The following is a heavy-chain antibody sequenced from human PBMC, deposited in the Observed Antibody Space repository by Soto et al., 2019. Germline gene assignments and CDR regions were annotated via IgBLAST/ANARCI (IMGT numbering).Heavy chain of an antibody. CDR1: GFTFSSYW. CDR2: INGDGSYT. V-gene: IGHV3-74*01. J-gene: IGHJ4*02. Sequence: EVQLVESGGGLVQPGGSLRLSCAASGFTFSSYWMHWLRQVPGKGLVWVSRINGDGSYTNYADSVKGRFTISRDNAKNTLYLQMNSLRAEDTAVDYCARERGGYSSDFWGQGTLVTVSS. D-gene: IGHD2-15*01. CDR3: ARERGGYSSDF.